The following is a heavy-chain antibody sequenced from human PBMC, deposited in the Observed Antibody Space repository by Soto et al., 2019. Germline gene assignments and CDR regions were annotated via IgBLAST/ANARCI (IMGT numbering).Heavy chain of an antibody. CDR3: AKGILMVRGVIIKPYYFDY. CDR2: ISGSGGST. D-gene: IGHD3-10*01. J-gene: IGHJ4*02. Sequence: GGSLRLSCAASGLTFSSYAMSWVRQAPVKGLDWVSAISGSGGSTYYADSVKGRFTISRDNSKNTLYLQMNSLRAEDTAVYYCAKGILMVRGVIIKPYYFDYWGQGTLVTVSS. CDR1: GLTFSSYA. V-gene: IGHV3-23*01.